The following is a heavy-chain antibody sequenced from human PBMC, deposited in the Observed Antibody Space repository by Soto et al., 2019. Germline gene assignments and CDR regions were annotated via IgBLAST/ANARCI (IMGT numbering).Heavy chain of an antibody. V-gene: IGHV5-10-1*01. D-gene: IGHD5-18*01. Sequence: GESLKISCKGSGYSFTSYWISWVRQMPGKGLEWIVRIDPSDSYTNYSPSFQGHVTISADKSISTAYLQWSSLKASDTAMYYCAGRGYSYVYVFGYWGQGSLVTVSS. J-gene: IGHJ4*02. CDR3: AGRGYSYVYVFGY. CDR1: GYSFTSYW. CDR2: IDPSDSYT.